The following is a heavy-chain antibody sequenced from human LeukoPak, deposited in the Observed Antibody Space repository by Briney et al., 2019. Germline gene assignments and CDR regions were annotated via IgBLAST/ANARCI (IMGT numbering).Heavy chain of an antibody. CDR1: GGSINSRTDY. J-gene: IGHJ5*02. CDR3: ARTPHFYDSGSYYNGNWFDP. V-gene: IGHV4-39*07. D-gene: IGHD3-10*01. Sequence: PSETLSLTCSVSGGSINSRTDYWGWIRQPPGKGLEWIGNVFYSGNTYYNPSLKSRIIISLDTSKNQFSLKLSSVTAADTAVYYCARTPHFYDSGSYYNGNWFDPWGQGTLVTVSS. CDR2: VFYSGNT.